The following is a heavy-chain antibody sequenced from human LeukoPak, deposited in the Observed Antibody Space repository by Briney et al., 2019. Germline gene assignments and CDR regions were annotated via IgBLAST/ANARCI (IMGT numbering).Heavy chain of an antibody. D-gene: IGHD2-15*01. J-gene: IGHJ2*01. CDR3: SRHVPVLIGVAEKEGWYFDF. Sequence: PSATLSLTCTFSGGSISSRSYYLGWIRQPPGKGLEWIGRIYYSGSTYYNPPLKSRVTISVDTSKNQFSLKLGSVTAADTAVYYWSRHVPVLIGVAEKEGWYFDFWGRGTLATVSS. V-gene: IGHV4-39*01. CDR1: GGSISSRSYY. CDR2: IYYSGST.